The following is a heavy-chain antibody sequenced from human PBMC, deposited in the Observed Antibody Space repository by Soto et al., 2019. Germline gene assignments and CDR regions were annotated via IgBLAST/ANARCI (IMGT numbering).Heavy chain of an antibody. D-gene: IGHD3-10*01. CDR1: GYTFTALF. Sequence: QVQLVQSGAEVKKPGASVKVSCKASGYTFTALFLHWVRQAPGQGLEWVGIIDPSDGDTTYPQKFQGRVTLTRDTSKTTVYMELSSLRSEDTAVYYCAGSITRTSYFDYWGRGTLVTVSS. J-gene: IGHJ4*02. CDR2: IDPSDGDT. CDR3: AGSITRTSYFDY. V-gene: IGHV1-46*03.